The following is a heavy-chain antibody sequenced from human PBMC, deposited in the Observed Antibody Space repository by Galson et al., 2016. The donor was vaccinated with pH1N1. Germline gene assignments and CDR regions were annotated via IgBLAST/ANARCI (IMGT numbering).Heavy chain of an antibody. CDR2: VNPGGSTI. D-gene: IGHD4-17*01. CDR3: ARQYDFGDYRGDAFDI. J-gene: IGHJ3*02. CDR1: GHKFTSYW. V-gene: IGHV5-51*03. Sequence: QSGAEVKKPGESLKISCKGSGHKFTSYWIAWVRQVPGKGLEWVGIVNPGGSTIRYSPPFQGQVTISSDKSINTAYLQWISLKASDTATYYCARQYDFGDYRGDAFDIWGQGTMVIVSS.